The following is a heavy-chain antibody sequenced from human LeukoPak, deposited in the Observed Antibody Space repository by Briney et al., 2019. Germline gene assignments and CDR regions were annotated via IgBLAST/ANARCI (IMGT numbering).Heavy chain of an antibody. J-gene: IGHJ5*02. D-gene: IGHD2-15*01. CDR2: MNPNSGNT. CDR3: ARGRSPSKYCSGGSCYSSWFDP. V-gene: IGHV1-8*01. Sequence: GASVKVSCKASGYTFTGYDINWVRQATGQGLEWMGWMNPNSGNTGYAQKFQGRVTMTRNTSISTAYMELSSLRSEDTAVYYCARGRSPSKYCSGGSCYSSWFDPWGQGTLVTVSS. CDR1: GYTFTGYD.